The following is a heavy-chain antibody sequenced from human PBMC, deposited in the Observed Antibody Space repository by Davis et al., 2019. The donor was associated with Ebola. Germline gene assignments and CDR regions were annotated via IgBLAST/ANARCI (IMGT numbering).Heavy chain of an antibody. CDR3: AVGSSGWYGGMGV. D-gene: IGHD6-19*01. CDR1: GGTFSSYA. CDR2: IIPVFGTA. V-gene: IGHV1-69*13. Sequence: SVKVSCKASGGTFSSYAISWVRQAPGQGLEWMGGIIPVFGTANYAQIFQGRVTITADESTSTAYVELSSLRSEDTAVYYCAVGSSGWYGGMGVWGQGTTVTVSS. J-gene: IGHJ6*02.